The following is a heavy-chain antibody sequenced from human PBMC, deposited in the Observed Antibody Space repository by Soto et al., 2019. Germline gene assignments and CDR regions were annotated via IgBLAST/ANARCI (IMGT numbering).Heavy chain of an antibody. D-gene: IGHD3-22*01. V-gene: IGHV4-59*01. CDR3: AKAVKYYDSTGYDAFAV. J-gene: IGHJ3*01. CDR2: MFHSGRT. CDR1: GGSISGDL. Sequence: PSESLSLSGAVGGGSISGDLRTWIRQPPGKALEWIGYMFHSGRTNYNPSLTSRVTMSADTSNNQFSLTLTSVTAADTAVYYCAKAVKYYDSTGYDAFAVWGQGIMVTVSS.